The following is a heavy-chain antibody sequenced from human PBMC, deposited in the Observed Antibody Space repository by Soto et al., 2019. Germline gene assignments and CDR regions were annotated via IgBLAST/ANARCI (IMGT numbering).Heavy chain of an antibody. V-gene: IGHV4-34*01. CDR2: INHSGST. D-gene: IGHD3-10*01. Sequence: PSETLSLTCAVYGGSFSGYYWSWIRQLPGKGLEWIGEINHSGSTNYNPSLKSRVTISVDTSKNQFSLKLSSVTAADTAVYYCARYSITMVRGVLGYFDYWGQGTLVTVSS. CDR3: ARYSITMVRGVLGYFDY. J-gene: IGHJ4*02. CDR1: GGSFSGYY.